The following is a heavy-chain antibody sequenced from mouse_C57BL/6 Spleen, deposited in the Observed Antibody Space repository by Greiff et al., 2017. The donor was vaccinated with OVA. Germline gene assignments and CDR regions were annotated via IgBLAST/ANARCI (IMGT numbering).Heavy chain of an antibody. Sequence: QVHVKQPGAELVRPGPSVKLSCKASGYTFTSYWMDWVKQRPGQGLEWIGNIYPSDSETHYNQKFKDKATLTVDKSSSTAYMQLSSLTSEDSAVYYCARWGYDYDGAWFAYWGQGTLVTVSA. J-gene: IGHJ3*01. D-gene: IGHD2-4*01. CDR1: GYTFTSYW. CDR3: ARWGYDYDGAWFAY. CDR2: IYPSDSET. V-gene: IGHV1-61*01.